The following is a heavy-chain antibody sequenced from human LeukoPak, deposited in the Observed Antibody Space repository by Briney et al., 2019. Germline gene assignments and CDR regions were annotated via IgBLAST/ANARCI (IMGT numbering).Heavy chain of an antibody. CDR2: IIPILGIA. CDR1: GGTFSSYA. CDR3: ARDGPIFGVVTLDY. V-gene: IGHV1-69*04. J-gene: IGHJ4*02. D-gene: IGHD3-3*01. Sequence: ASVKVSCKASGGTFSSYAISWVRQAPGQGLEWMGRIIPILGIANYAQKFQGRVTITADKSTSTAYMELSSLRSEDTAVYYCARDGPIFGVVTLDYWGQGTLVTVSS.